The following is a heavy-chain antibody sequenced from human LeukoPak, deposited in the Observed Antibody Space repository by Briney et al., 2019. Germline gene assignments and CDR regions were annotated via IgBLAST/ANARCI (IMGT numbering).Heavy chain of an antibody. CDR1: GGSFSGYY. J-gene: IGHJ4*02. D-gene: IGHD5-24*01. CDR2: INHSGST. CDR3: ARGRDPY. Sequence: SETLSLTCAVYGGSFSGYYWAWIRQPPGRGLEWIGEINHSGSTNYNPSLKSRVTISVDTSKSQFSLKLNSVTAADTAMYYCARGRDPYWGQGTLVTVSS. V-gene: IGHV4-34*01.